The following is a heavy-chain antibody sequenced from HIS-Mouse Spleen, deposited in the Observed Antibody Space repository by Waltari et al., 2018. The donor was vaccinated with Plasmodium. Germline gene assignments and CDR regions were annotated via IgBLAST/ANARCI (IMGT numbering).Heavy chain of an antibody. D-gene: IGHD3-3*01. CDR1: GGSISSYY. V-gene: IGHV4-59*01. CDR3: ARGYDFWSGYSPYFDY. CDR2: IYYSGST. Sequence: QVQLQESGPGLVKPSETLSLTCTVSGGSISSYYWSWIRQPPGKGLEWIGYIYYSGSTNYNPSLKSRVTISVDTSKNQVSLKLSSVTAADTAVYYCARGYDFWSGYSPYFDYWGQGTLVTVSS. J-gene: IGHJ4*02.